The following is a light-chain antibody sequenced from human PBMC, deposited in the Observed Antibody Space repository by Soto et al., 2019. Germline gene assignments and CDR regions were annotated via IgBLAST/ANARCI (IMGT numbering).Light chain of an antibody. CDR3: SSYAGSRNA. J-gene: IGLJ1*01. CDR2: EVN. CDR1: SSDVGGYNY. V-gene: IGLV2-8*01. Sequence: QSLLAQPPAASGSPGRSVAISCTGTSSDVGGYNYVSWYQQHPGKAPKLMIYEVNKRPSGVPDRFSGSKSGNTASLTVSGLQAEDEADYYCSSYAGSRNAFGTGTKVTVL.